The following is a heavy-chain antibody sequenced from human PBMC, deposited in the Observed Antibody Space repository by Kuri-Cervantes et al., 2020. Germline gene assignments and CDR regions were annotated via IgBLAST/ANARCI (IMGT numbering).Heavy chain of an antibody. V-gene: IGHV4-61*01. CDR1: GGSVSSGSYY. J-gene: IGHJ4*02. D-gene: IGHD2-2*01. CDR2: INHSGST. Sequence: GSLRLSCTVSGGSVSSGSYYWSWIRQSPGKGLEWIGEINHSGSTNYNPSLKSRVTISVDTSKNQFSLKLSSVTAADTAVYYCARAPHCSSTSCSGDYFDYWGQGTLVTVSS. CDR3: ARAPHCSSTSCSGDYFDY.